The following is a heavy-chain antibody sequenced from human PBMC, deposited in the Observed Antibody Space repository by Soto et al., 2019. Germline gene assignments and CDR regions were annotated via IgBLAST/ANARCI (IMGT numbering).Heavy chain of an antibody. D-gene: IGHD5-12*01. CDR3: ARGFGYCGYDWGIDY. J-gene: IGHJ4*02. V-gene: IGHV3-30-3*01. Sequence: QVQLVESGGGVVQPGRSLRLSCAASGFTFSSYAMHWVRQAPGKGLEWVAVISYDGSNKYYADSVKGRFTISRDNSKNTLYLQMNSLRAEDTAVYYCARGFGYCGYDWGIDYWGQGTLVTVSS. CDR2: ISYDGSNK. CDR1: GFTFSSYA.